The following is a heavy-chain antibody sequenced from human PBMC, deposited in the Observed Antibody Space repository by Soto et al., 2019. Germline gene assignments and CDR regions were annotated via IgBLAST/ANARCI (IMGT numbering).Heavy chain of an antibody. J-gene: IGHJ4*02. V-gene: IGHV3-23*01. CDR3: AKRDYYDSATFSPLFES. Sequence: EVQLLESGGGLVQPGGSLRLSCTASGFTFSGYAMSWVRQSPAKELEWVAAITGDGHRTYYADSVEGRFTISRDNSKKTFFLQMNSLRTEDTAIYHCAKRDYYDSATFSPLFESWGQGVLVTVSS. D-gene: IGHD3-22*01. CDR2: ITGDGHRT. CDR1: GFTFSGYA.